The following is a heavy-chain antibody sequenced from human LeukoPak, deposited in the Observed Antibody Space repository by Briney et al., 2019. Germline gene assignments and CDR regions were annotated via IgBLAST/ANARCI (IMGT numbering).Heavy chain of an antibody. CDR3: ARIGGVDGYDRWFDP. D-gene: IGHD5-12*01. Sequence: PSETLSLTCAVYGGYFSGYYWSWIRQPPRKGLEWMGEINHSGSTNYNPSLNSRVTISVDTSKNQFSLKLSSVTAADTAVYYCARIGGVDGYDRWFDPWGQGTLVTVSS. J-gene: IGHJ5*02. CDR2: INHSGST. V-gene: IGHV4-34*01. CDR1: GGYFSGYY.